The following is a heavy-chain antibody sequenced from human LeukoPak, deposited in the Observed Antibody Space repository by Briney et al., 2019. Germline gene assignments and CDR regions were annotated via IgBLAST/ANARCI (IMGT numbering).Heavy chain of an antibody. CDR3: ARNRYYYGSGNYGVPNWFDP. V-gene: IGHV4-39*01. D-gene: IGHD3-10*01. Sequence: SETLSLTCAVSGGSISSSSYYWGWIRQPPGKGLEWIGSIYYSGNTYYNPSLKSRLTISVDTSKNQFSLKLSSVTAADTAVYYCARNRYYYGSGNYGVPNWFDPWGQGTLVTVSS. CDR1: GGSISSSSYY. CDR2: IYYSGNT. J-gene: IGHJ5*02.